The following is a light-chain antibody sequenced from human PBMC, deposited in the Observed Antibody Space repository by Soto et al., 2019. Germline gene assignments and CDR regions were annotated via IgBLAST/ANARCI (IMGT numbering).Light chain of an antibody. Sequence: AIRMTQYPSSFSASTGDRVTITCRASQGISSYLAWYQQKPGKAPKLLIYAASTLQSGVPSRFSGSGSGTDFTLTINCLHSEDFATYYCQQYYSYPRITFGQGTRLEIK. V-gene: IGKV1-8*01. CDR1: QGISSY. CDR3: QQYYSYPRIT. J-gene: IGKJ5*01. CDR2: AAS.